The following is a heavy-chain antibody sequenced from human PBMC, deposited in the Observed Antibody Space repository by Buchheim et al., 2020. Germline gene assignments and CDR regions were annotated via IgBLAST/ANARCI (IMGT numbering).Heavy chain of an antibody. CDR2: IYYSGST. V-gene: IGHV4-31*03. D-gene: IGHD3-22*01. Sequence: QVQLQESGPGLVKPSQTLSLTCTVSGGPISSGGYYWSWIRQHPGKGLEWIGYIYYSGSTYYNPSLKSRVTISVDTSKNQFSLKLSSVTAADTAVYYCARGPTNVETYYYDSSGPYFDYWGQGTL. J-gene: IGHJ4*02. CDR1: GGPISSGGYY. CDR3: ARGPTNVETYYYDSSGPYFDY.